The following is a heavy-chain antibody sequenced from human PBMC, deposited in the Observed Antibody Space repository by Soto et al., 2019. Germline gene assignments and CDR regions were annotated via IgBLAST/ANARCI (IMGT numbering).Heavy chain of an antibody. CDR2: SNPKSGGT. J-gene: IGHJ4*02. V-gene: IGHV1-2*02. CDR3: ARGGTFAYDTSGYSVY. D-gene: IGHD3-22*01. Sequence: ASVKVSCKTSGYTFSAYYMHWVLQAPGQGVEWMGWSNPKSGGTLYAQKFQGRVTMTRDTSISTAYMELSRLRSDDTAVYYCARGGTFAYDTSGYSVYWGQGTLVTVSS. CDR1: GYTFSAYY.